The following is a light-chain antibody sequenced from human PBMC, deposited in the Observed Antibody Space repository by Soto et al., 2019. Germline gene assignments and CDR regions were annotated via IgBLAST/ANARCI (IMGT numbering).Light chain of an antibody. Sequence: VLTQSPDTLSLSPGDRATLSCRANQRASRQYLSWYQQRPGQPPRLLIYSVSMRADGVPDRFSGSGSGSEFTLTINSLEPEDFAVYYCQDFDSLQWTFGQGTKIE. CDR2: SVS. CDR1: QRASRQY. V-gene: IGKV3-20*01. J-gene: IGKJ1*01. CDR3: QDFDSLQWT.